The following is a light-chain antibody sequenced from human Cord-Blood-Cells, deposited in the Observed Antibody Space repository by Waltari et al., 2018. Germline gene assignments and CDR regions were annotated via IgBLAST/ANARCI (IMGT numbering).Light chain of an antibody. J-gene: IGKJ2*01. CDR3: QQYYSTPVT. Sequence: DIVMTQSPDSLALSLGERATINCNTSQIVLYSSNNKNYLAWYQQKPGQPPKLLIYWASTRESGVPDRFSGGGSGTDFTLTISSLQAEDVAVYYCQQYYSTPVTFGQGTKLEIK. V-gene: IGKV4-1*01. CDR2: WAS. CDR1: QIVLYSSNNKNY.